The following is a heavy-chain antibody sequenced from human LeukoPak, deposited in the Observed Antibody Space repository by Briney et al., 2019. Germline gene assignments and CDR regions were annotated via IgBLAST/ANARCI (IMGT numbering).Heavy chain of an antibody. V-gene: IGHV2-5*01. CDR3: AHSPPQTGWLRIDY. D-gene: IGHD5-24*01. CDR2: IYWNDGK. CDR1: GFSLSTSGVG. Sequence: SGPTLVKPTQTLTLTCTFSGFSLSTSGVGVGWIRQPPGKALDWLALIYWNDGKHYRPSLKSRLTITKDTSKNQVVLTVTNMDPVDTATYYCAHSPPQTGWLRIDYWGQGTLVTVSS. J-gene: IGHJ4*02.